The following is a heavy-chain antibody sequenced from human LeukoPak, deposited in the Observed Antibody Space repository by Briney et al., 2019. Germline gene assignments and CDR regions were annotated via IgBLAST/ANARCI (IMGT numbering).Heavy chain of an antibody. Sequence: PSETLSLTCTVSGGSISSSSYYWGWIRQPPGKGLEWIGSIYYSGSTYYNPSLKSRVTISVDTSKNQFSLKLSSVTAADTAVYYCARRVGSGWEYYYYYYYMDVWGKGTTVTISS. J-gene: IGHJ6*03. D-gene: IGHD6-19*01. V-gene: IGHV4-39*01. CDR2: IYYSGST. CDR3: ARRVGSGWEYYYYYYYMDV. CDR1: GGSISSSSYY.